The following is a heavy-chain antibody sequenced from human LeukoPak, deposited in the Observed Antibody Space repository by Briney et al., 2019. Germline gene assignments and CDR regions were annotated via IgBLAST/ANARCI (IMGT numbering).Heavy chain of an antibody. J-gene: IGHJ4*02. D-gene: IGHD4-17*01. V-gene: IGHV1-18*01. CDR3: ARDLDGDHHPFYFDY. CDR1: GYTFTSYG. CDR2: FSAYNGNT. Sequence: ASVKVSCKASGYTFTSYGISWVRQATGQGLEWISSFSAYNGNTNYAQKLQGRVTMTTDTSTSTAYMELRSLRSDDTAVYYCARDLDGDHHPFYFDYWGQGTLVTVSS.